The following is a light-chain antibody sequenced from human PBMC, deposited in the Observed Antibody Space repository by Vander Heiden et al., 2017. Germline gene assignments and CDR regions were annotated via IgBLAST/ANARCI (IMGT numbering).Light chain of an antibody. CDR3: QQYDNWPPLT. CDR2: AGS. V-gene: IGKV3-15*01. J-gene: IGKJ4*01. Sequence: EMVMPHSPDTLSVSPGEGAPLSCSPSQNNGNKLAWYQQKPRQAPRHLIYAGSTRATGTPARFSGTGSGTEFTLTISNLQSEDVAIYYCQQYDNWPPLTFGGGTKVDIK. CDR1: QNNGNK.